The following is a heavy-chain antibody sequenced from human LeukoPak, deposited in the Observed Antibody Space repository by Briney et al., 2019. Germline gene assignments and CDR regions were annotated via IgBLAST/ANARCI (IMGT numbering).Heavy chain of an antibody. CDR3: VNSRSGGWYPFDY. V-gene: IGHV4-59*01. Sequence: SEALSLTCTVSGGSISSYYWTWIRQAPGEGLEWIGYVYYTGNTNYNPSLENRLTISLDPYNKHSSLRLSSVTAADTSIYYCVNSRSGGWYPFDYWGQGMLVTVSS. CDR1: GGSISSYY. D-gene: IGHD6-19*01. CDR2: VYYTGNT. J-gene: IGHJ4*02.